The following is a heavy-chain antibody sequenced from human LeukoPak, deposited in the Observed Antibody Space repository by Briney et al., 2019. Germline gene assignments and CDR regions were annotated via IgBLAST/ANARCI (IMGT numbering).Heavy chain of an antibody. CDR2: IKSKTDGGTT. CDR3: TTAPRGLGGVDY. Sequence: KTGGSLRLSCAASGFTFSNAWMSWVRQAPGKGLEWVGRIKSKTDGGTTDYAAPVKGRFTISRDDSKNTLYLQMNSLKTEDTAVYYCTTAPRGLGGVDYWGQGTLVTVSS. D-gene: IGHD3-10*01. V-gene: IGHV3-15*01. CDR1: GFTFSNAW. J-gene: IGHJ4*02.